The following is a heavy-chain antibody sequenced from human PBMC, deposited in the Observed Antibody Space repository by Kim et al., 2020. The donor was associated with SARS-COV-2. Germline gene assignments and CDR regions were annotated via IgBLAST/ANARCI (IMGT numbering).Heavy chain of an antibody. Sequence: DHAQQFQGRFTITADESTSTVFMQLSSLSSEDTAIYYCARVASLLGEDYWGQGTLVTVSS. CDR3: ARVASLLGEDY. V-gene: IGHV1-69*01. D-gene: IGHD3-16*01. J-gene: IGHJ4*02.